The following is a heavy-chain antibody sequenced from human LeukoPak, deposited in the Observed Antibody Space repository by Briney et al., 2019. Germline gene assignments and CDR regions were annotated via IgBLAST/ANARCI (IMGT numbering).Heavy chain of an antibody. CDR2: IHSGGST. CDR3: ARNRGDPSYFDY. CDR1: GFTVSSYF. J-gene: IGHJ4*02. V-gene: IGHV3-53*04. D-gene: IGHD4-17*01. Sequence: GGSLRLSCAASGFTVSSYFMSWVRQAPGKGLEWVSVIHSGGSTLYADSVKGRFTISRHNSKNTLYLQVNSLRAEDTAVYFCARNRGDPSYFDYWGQGILVTVSS.